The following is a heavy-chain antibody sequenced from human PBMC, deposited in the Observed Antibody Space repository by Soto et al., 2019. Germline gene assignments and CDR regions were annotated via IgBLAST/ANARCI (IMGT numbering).Heavy chain of an antibody. D-gene: IGHD2-15*01. J-gene: IGHJ6*02. V-gene: IGHV4-31*03. CDR2: IYYSGST. Sequence: QVQLQESGPGLVKPSQTLSLTCTVSGGSISSGGDYWSWIRQHPGKGLEWIGYIYYSGSTYYNPSLKSRVTLSVDTSKNHVSLKLSSVTAADTAVYYCARATPYDYYGMDVWGQGTTVTVSS. CDR3: ARATPYDYYGMDV. CDR1: GGSISSGGDY.